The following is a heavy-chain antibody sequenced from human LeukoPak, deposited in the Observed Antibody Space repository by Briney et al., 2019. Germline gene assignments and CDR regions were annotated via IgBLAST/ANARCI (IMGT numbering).Heavy chain of an antibody. CDR2: INAGNGNT. CDR1: GYTFTSYA. D-gene: IGHD5-12*01. J-gene: IGHJ4*02. V-gene: IGHV1-3*01. CDR3: ARDDSGYENGFDY. Sequence: ASVKVSCKASGYTFTSYAMHWVRQAPGQRLEWMGWINAGNGNTKYSQKFQGRVTITRDTSASTAYMELSSLRSEDTAVYYCARDDSGYENGFDYWGQGTLVTVSS.